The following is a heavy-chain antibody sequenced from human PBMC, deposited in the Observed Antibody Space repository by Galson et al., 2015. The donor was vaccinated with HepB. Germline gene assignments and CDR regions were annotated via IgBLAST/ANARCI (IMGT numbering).Heavy chain of an antibody. Sequence: SLRLSCAASGFTFRSYAMSWVRQAPGKGLEWVSGISGRGGSTYYTDSVKGRFTLSRDNSQNMLYLQMSRLRAEDKAVYYCAKDRYDDTLTGYYTHWGQGTLVTVSS. J-gene: IGHJ4*02. D-gene: IGHD3-9*01. V-gene: IGHV3-23*01. CDR2: ISGRGGST. CDR1: GFTFRSYA. CDR3: AKDRYDDTLTGYYTH.